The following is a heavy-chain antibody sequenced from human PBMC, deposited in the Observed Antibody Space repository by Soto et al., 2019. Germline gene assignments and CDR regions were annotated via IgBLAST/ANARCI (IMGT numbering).Heavy chain of an antibody. CDR3: ARPARGGATKAYYYGMDV. Sequence: SETLSLTCTVSGGSISSSSYYWGWIRQPPGKGLEWIGSIYYSGSTYYNPSLKSRVTISVDTSKNQFSLKLSSVTAADTAVYYCARPARGGATKAYYYGMDVWGQGTTVTVSS. CDR2: IYYSGST. J-gene: IGHJ6*02. D-gene: IGHD1-26*01. V-gene: IGHV4-39*01. CDR1: GGSISSSSYY.